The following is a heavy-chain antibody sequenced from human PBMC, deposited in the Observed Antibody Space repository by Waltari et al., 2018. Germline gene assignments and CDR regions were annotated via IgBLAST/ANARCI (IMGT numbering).Heavy chain of an antibody. V-gene: IGHV1-3*01. CDR3: ARDRSGIAVAGIHGFDI. CDR2: INAANGNT. J-gene: IGHJ3*02. Sequence: QVQLVQSGAEVKKPGASVKVSCKASGYRFTSYAMHWVPQAPGQRLEWMGWINAANGNTKYSQKFQGRVTITRDTSASTAYMELSSLRSEDTAVYYCARDRSGIAVAGIHGFDIWGQGTMVTVSS. D-gene: IGHD6-19*01. CDR1: GYRFTSYA.